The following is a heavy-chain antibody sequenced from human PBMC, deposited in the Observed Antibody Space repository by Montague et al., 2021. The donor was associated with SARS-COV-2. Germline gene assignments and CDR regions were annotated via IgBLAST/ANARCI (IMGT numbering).Heavy chain of an antibody. J-gene: IGHJ6*02. CDR3: AARADYYYGMDV. CDR2: IYSGGST. Sequence: XLRLSCAASGFTVSSNNVSWVRQAPGKGLEWVSVIYSGGSTQYADSVKGRFTTSRDKSNYTLYLQMNSLRAEDTAVYYCAARADYYYGMDVWGQGTSVTVSS. V-gene: IGHV3-66*01. CDR1: GFTVSSNN.